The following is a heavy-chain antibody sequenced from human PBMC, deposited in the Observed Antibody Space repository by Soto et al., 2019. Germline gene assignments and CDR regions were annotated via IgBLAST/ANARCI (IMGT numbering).Heavy chain of an antibody. V-gene: IGHV3-30*18. CDR2: ISYDGSNK. CDR1: GFTFSSYG. CDR3: AKSREQWLAEFDY. D-gene: IGHD6-19*01. Sequence: ESGGGVVQPGRSLRLSCAASGFTFSSYGMHWVRQAPGKGLEWVAVISYDGSNKYYADSVKGRFTISRDNSKNTLYLQMNSLRAEDTAVYYCAKSREQWLAEFDYWGQGTLVTVSS. J-gene: IGHJ4*02.